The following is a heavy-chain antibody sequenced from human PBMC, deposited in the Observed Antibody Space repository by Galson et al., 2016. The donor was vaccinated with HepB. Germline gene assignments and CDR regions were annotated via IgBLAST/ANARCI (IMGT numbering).Heavy chain of an antibody. J-gene: IGHJ4*02. CDR2: DSMDGRRK. D-gene: IGHD2/OR15-2a*01. Sequence: SLRLSCAASGFTFSGYGMHWVRQAPGKGLEWVAADSMDGRRKFYADSVKGRFTISRDNSNNILFLQMSSLRADDTAVYFCAKRPEYCPPVGCSVDYWGQGTLVSVSS. CDR3: AKRPEYCPPVGCSVDY. V-gene: IGHV3-30*18. CDR1: GFTFSGYG.